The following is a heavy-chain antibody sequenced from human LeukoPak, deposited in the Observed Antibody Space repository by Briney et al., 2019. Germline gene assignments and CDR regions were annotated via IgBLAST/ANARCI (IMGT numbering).Heavy chain of an antibody. CDR1: GFTFSNYW. J-gene: IGHJ5*02. Sequence: GESLRLSCVASGFTFSNYWMHWVRHAPGKGLVWVSRIKNDGSITSYAESVKGRFTISRDNAKNTLYLQMNSLRAEDTAVYYCAKSDWFDPWGQGTLVTVSS. CDR2: IKNDGSIT. CDR3: AKSDWFDP. V-gene: IGHV3-74*01.